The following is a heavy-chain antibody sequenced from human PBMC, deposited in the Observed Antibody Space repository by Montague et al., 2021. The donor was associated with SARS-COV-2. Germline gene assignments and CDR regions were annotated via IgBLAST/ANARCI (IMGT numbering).Heavy chain of an antibody. CDR2: RHYRLKKNN. J-gene: IGHJ4*02. CDR1: GGSDGVEEAR. D-gene: IGHD2-2*01. CDR3: ARIPVGSKYYFDF. V-gene: IGHV6-1*01. Sequence: CAISGGSDGVEEARRRSEGQTSARESRQQGRRHYRLKKNNDYAESVKSRITIDPDTSKHQFSLHLNSVTPEDTAVYYCARIPVGSKYYFDFWGQGTLVTVSS.